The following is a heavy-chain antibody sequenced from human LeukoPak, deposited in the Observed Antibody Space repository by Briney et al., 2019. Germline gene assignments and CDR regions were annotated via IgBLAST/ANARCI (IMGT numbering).Heavy chain of an antibody. Sequence: SETLSLTCAAYGGSFSGYYWSWIRQPPGKGLEWIGEINHSGSTNYNPSLKSRVTISVDTSKNQFSLKLSSVTAADTAVYYCARRGGIAVASAPRTAVAYWFDPWGQGTLVTVSS. V-gene: IGHV4-34*01. J-gene: IGHJ5*02. CDR1: GGSFSGYY. D-gene: IGHD6-19*01. CDR3: ARRGGIAVASAPRTAVAYWFDP. CDR2: INHSGST.